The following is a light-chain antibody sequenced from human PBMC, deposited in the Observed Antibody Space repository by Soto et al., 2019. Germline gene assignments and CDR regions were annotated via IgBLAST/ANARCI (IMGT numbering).Light chain of an antibody. V-gene: IGKV3-20*01. J-gene: IGKJ2*01. CDR3: QQYGSSPPYA. CDR2: GAS. CDR1: QTISSKY. Sequence: EIVLTQSPGTLSLSPGDRATLSCRASQTISSKYLAWYQHKPGQTPRLLIYGASTRATGIPDRFSGSGSGTDCMLTISRLEPEDFAVYYCQQYGSSPPYAFGQGTKLEIK.